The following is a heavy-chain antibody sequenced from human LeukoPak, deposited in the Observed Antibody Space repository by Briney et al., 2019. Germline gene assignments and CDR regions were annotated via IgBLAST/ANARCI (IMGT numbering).Heavy chain of an antibody. CDR1: GGSISSSNW. CDR2: IYHSGST. D-gene: IGHD4-17*01. CDR3: ARAMTTVTTRWFDP. Sequence: PSRTLSLTCAVSGGSISSSNWWSWVRQPPGKGLEWIGEIYHSGSTNYNPSLKSRVTISVDKSKNQFSLKLSSVTAADTAVYYCARAMTTVTTRWFDPWGQGTLVTVSS. V-gene: IGHV4-4*02. J-gene: IGHJ5*02.